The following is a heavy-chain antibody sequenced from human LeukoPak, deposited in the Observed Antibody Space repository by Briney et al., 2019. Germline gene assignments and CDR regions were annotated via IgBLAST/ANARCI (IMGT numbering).Heavy chain of an antibody. CDR1: GGSISSSSYY. CDR2: IYYSGST. CDR3: ARHGRTPSYY. J-gene: IGHJ4*02. V-gene: IGHV4-39*01. Sequence: SETLSLTCTVSGGSISSSSYYWGWIRQPPGKGPEWIGSIYYSGSTYYNPSLKSRVTISVDTSKNQFSLKLSSVTAADTAVYYCARHGRTPSYYWGQGTLVTVSS.